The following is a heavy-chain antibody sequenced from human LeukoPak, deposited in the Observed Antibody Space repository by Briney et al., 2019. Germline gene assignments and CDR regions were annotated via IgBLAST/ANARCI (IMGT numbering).Heavy chain of an antibody. CDR1: GFTFSSTS. CDR2: TVGGGDGT. D-gene: IGHD6-13*01. V-gene: IGHV3-23*01. Sequence: PGGSLRLSCAASGFTFSSTSMSWVRQAPGKGLEWVAVTVGGGDGTYYADSVKGRFTISRDNSKNTLYLQMNSLRAEDTAVYYCARALYSSSWYYFDYWGQGTLVTVSS. CDR3: ARALYSSSWYYFDY. J-gene: IGHJ4*02.